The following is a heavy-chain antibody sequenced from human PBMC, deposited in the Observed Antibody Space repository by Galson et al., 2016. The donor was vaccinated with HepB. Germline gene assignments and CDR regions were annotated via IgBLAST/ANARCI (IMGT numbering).Heavy chain of an antibody. J-gene: IGHJ5*02. Sequence: PALVKPTQTLTLTCTFSGFSLSTSGMCVSWIRQPPGKALEWLALIDWDDDKYYNTSLKTRLTISKDTSKNQVVLTMTNMDPVDTATYYCARIRYSSVAGDQYNGFDPWGQGTLVTVSS. CDR3: ARIRYSSVAGDQYNGFDP. D-gene: IGHD6-19*01. V-gene: IGHV2-70*01. CDR1: GFSLSTSGMC. CDR2: IDWDDDK.